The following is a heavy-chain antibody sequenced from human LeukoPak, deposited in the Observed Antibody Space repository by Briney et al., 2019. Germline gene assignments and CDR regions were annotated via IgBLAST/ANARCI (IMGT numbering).Heavy chain of an antibody. Sequence: GGSLRLSCAAFGFTFSSYAMHWVRQAPGKGLEWVSVISFDGSDKYYADSVKGRFTISRDNSKNTLYLQMNSLRAEDTAVYYCARDFTWTGGYFDYWGQGSLVTVSS. CDR3: ARDFTWTGGYFDY. D-gene: IGHD1-14*01. J-gene: IGHJ4*02. CDR2: ISFDGSDK. CDR1: GFTFSSYA. V-gene: IGHV3-30-3*01.